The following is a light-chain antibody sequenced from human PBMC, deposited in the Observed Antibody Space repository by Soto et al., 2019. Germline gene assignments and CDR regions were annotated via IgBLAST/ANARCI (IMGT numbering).Light chain of an antibody. CDR3: QQYHIFFLM. J-gene: IGKJ1*01. V-gene: IGKV1-5*01. CDR1: QSVNRW. CDR2: DAS. Sequence: DIQMTQSPSTLSASVGDRVTITCRASQSVNRWLAWYQHKPGRAPKVLIYDASSLESGVPSRFSGSGSGTEFTLTISSLQADDVATYYCQQYHIFFLMFGQGTQGEVK.